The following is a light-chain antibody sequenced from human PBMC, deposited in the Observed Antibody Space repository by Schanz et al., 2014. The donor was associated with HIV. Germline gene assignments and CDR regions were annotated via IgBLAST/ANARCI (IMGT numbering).Light chain of an antibody. CDR3: QQYNDWPPST. J-gene: IGKJ2*01. Sequence: EIVLTQSPATLSVSPGERATLSCRASQSVSTNLAWYQQKPGQAPRLLMYGASTRATGIPAKFSGSGSGTEFTLTISGLQSDDFALYYCQQYNDWPPSTFGQGSKLEI. CDR1: QSVSTN. CDR2: GAS. V-gene: IGKV3-15*01.